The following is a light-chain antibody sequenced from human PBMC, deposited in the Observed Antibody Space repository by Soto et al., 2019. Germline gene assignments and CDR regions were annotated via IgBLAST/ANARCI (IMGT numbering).Light chain of an antibody. CDR2: GSS. V-gene: IGKV3-20*01. Sequence: QSPGTLSLSPGERATLSCRASQSVSSSFLAWYQQKPGQAPRLLIYGSSTRATGIPDRFIGSGSGTDFILTISRLEPEDFAVYYCQQYDKYPLTFGGGTKVEIK. CDR1: QSVSSSF. J-gene: IGKJ4*01. CDR3: QQYDKYPLT.